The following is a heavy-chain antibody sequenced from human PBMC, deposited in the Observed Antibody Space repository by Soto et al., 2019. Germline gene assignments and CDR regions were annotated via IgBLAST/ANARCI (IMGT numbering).Heavy chain of an antibody. CDR3: ARNWFSVACMYHFDY. J-gene: IGHJ4*02. V-gene: IGHV4-59*01. D-gene: IGHD6-19*01. CDR1: GGSINTYY. Sequence: SESLSRTWTVSGGSINTYYWGWIQQPPGKGLEWIGYVDYSGNSDSSPSLKSRVTISIDTSKKQVSLKLNSVTAADTAVYYCARNWFSVACMYHFDYCGELISVPAPS. CDR2: VDYSGNS.